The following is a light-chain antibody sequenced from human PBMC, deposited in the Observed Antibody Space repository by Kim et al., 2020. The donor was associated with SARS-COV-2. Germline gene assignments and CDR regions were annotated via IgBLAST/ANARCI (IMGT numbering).Light chain of an antibody. J-gene: IGLJ3*02. CDR2: LNRDGSY. CDR1: RDYSGYA. Sequence: ASVKLTCTLGRDYSGYAIAWHQQQPQKGPRFLMKLNRDGSYSRGAGIPDRFSGSTSGAERHLSISSLQSEDEGDYYCQTWGAGIRVFGGGTKLTVL. CDR3: QTWGAGIRV. V-gene: IGLV4-69*02.